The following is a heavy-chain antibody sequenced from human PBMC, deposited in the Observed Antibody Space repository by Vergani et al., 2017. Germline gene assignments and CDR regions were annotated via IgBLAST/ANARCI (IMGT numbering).Heavy chain of an antibody. Sequence: QVQLQASGPRLVRPSETLSLTCTVSGYSISSGYYWGWVRQPPGKGLEWIATIYYFGSSYFNPSLESRVRISIDKSENQFSLNLTSVTAADTAVYYCARIDRWYGELSTDPWGQGTLVTVSS. J-gene: IGHJ5*02. CDR2: IYYFGSS. CDR3: ARIDRWYGELSTDP. V-gene: IGHV4-38-2*02. D-gene: IGHD3-10*01. CDR1: GYSISSGYY.